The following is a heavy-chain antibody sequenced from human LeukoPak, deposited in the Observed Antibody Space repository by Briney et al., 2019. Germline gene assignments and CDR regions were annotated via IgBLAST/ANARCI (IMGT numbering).Heavy chain of an antibody. CDR1: GYTFTGYY. V-gene: IGHV1-2*06. J-gene: IGHJ4*02. CDR3: ARDYYDSSGYSSGGY. Sequence: ASVKVSCKASGYTFTGYYMHWVRQAPGQGLEWMGRINPNSGGTSYAQKFQGRVTMTRDTSISTAYMELSRLRSDDTAVYYCARDYYDSSGYSSGGYWGQGTLVTVSS. CDR2: INPNSGGT. D-gene: IGHD3-22*01.